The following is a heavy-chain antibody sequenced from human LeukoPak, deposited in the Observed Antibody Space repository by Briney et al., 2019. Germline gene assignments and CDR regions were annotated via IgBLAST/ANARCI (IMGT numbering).Heavy chain of an antibody. V-gene: IGHV4-4*02. CDR2: IYHSGST. CDR3: ARLPLGGGSGSYRFDY. J-gene: IGHJ4*02. CDR1: GGSISSSNW. D-gene: IGHD3-10*01. Sequence: SETLSLTCAVSGGSISSSNWWSWVRQPPGKGLEWIGEIYHSGSTNYKPSLKSRVTISVDKSKNQFSLKLSSVTAADTAVYYCARLPLGGGSGSYRFDYWGQGALVTVSS.